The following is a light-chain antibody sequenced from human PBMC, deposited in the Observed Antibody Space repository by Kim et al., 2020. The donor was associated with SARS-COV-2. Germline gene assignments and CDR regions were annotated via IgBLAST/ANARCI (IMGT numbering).Light chain of an antibody. CDR1: QSLVHSDGNTY. V-gene: IGKV2-30*02. CDR2: KVS. CDR3: MQGTQWPWT. Sequence: DVVMTQSPLSLPVTLGQPASVSCRSSQSLVHSDGNTYLSWYQQRPGQSPRRLIYKVSNRDSGVPDRFSGSGSVTDFTLKISRVEAEDVGLYYCMQGTQWPWTFGQGTKVDIK. J-gene: IGKJ1*01.